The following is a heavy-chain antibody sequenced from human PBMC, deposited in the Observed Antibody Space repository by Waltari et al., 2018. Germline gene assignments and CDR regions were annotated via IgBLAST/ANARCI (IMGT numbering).Heavy chain of an antibody. Sequence: QVQLVQSGAEVKKPGSSVKVYCKASGGTFSSYAISWVRQAPGQGLEWMGGIIPIFGTANYAQKFQGRFTITADESTSTAYMELSSLRSEDTAVYYCARNAYYYDSSGYYNFDYWGQGTLVTVSS. J-gene: IGHJ4*02. CDR2: IIPIFGTA. CDR3: ARNAYYYDSSGYYNFDY. V-gene: IGHV1-69*01. D-gene: IGHD3-22*01. CDR1: GGTFSSYA.